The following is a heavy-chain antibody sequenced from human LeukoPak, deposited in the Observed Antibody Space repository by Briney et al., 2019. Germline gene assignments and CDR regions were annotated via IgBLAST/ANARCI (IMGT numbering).Heavy chain of an antibody. CDR2: IYTSGST. D-gene: IGHD3-3*01. Sequence: PSETLSLTCTVSGGSISSYYWSWIRQPAGKGLEWIGRIYTSGSTNYNPSLKSRVTISVDTSKNQFSLKLSSVTAADTAVYYCARADYDFWSGYSFNWFDPWGQGTLVTVSS. CDR1: GGSISSYY. V-gene: IGHV4-4*07. CDR3: ARADYDFWSGYSFNWFDP. J-gene: IGHJ5*02.